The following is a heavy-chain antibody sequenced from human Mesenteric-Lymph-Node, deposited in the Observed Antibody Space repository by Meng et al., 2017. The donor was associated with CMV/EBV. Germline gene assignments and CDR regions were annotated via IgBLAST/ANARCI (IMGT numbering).Heavy chain of an antibody. J-gene: IGHJ4*02. V-gene: IGHV4-39*06. CDR2: IHYSGRT. D-gene: IGHD3-10*01. CDR3: ARELGITMVRGFDY. CDR1: GGSISSSSYY. Sequence: SETLSLTCTVSGGSISSSSYYWGWIRQPPGKGLEWIGNIHYSGRTYYNPSLKSRVTMSVDTSKNQFALKLSSVTAADTAVYYCARELGITMVRGFDYWGQGTLVTVSS.